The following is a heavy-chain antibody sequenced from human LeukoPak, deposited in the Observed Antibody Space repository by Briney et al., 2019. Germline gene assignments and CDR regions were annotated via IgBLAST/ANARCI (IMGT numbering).Heavy chain of an antibody. D-gene: IGHD3-3*01. V-gene: IGHV3-20*04. Sequence: GGSLRLSCAASGFTFDDYGMSWVRQAPGKGLERVSGINWNGGSTGYADSVKGRFTISRDNAKNSLYLQMNSLRAEDTALYYCARGGITIFGVVITPDYWGQGTLVTVSS. J-gene: IGHJ4*02. CDR2: INWNGGST. CDR1: GFTFDDYG. CDR3: ARGGITIFGVVITPDY.